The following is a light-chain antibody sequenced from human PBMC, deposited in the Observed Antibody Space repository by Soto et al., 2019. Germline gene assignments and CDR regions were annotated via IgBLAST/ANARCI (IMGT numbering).Light chain of an antibody. CDR2: SNN. Sequence: QSVLTQPPSASGTPGPRVTISCSGSNSNIGSNIVNWYQQLPGTAPKLLIHSNNQRPSGVPDRFSGSKSDTSASLAISGLQTEDEADYYCVAWDDSLNGLVFGGGTQLTVL. V-gene: IGLV1-44*01. CDR3: VAWDDSLNGLV. J-gene: IGLJ2*01. CDR1: NSNIGSNI.